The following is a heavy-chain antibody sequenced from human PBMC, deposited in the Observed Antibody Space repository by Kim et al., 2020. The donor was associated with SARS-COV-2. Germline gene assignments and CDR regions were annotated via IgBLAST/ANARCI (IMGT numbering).Heavy chain of an antibody. Sequence: GGSLRLPCAASGLTFSKAWMNWVRQAPGKGLEWVGHIKSNTDGGTTDYAAPVKGRFTISRDDSKNTLYLQMNSLKTEDTAVYYCATDYYDSSGYLHWGQGTLVTVSS. CDR1: GLTFSKAW. J-gene: IGHJ4*02. CDR2: IKSNTDGGTT. V-gene: IGHV3-15*01. CDR3: ATDYYDSSGYLH. D-gene: IGHD3-22*01.